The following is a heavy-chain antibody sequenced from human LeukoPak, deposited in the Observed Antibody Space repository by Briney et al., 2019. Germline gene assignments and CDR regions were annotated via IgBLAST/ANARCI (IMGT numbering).Heavy chain of an antibody. J-gene: IGHJ4*02. Sequence: GGSLRLSCATSGFTFSRHWMTWVRQAPGKGPEWVANIKQDGSERYYVHSVKGRSTISRDNAKDSLYLQMNSLRAEDTAVYYCARDGGHSTDLDYWGQGILVTVSS. CDR3: ARDGGHSTDLDY. CDR2: IKQDGSER. D-gene: IGHD2-8*02. V-gene: IGHV3-7*01. CDR1: GFTFSRHW.